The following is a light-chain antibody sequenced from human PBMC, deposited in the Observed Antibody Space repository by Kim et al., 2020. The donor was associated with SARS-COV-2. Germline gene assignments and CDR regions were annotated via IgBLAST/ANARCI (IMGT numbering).Light chain of an antibody. V-gene: IGLV1-40*01. CDR3: QSYDSSLSGYV. Sequence: QSVLTQPPSVSGAPGQRVTISCTGSSSNIGAGYDVPWYQQLPGTAPKLLIYGNSNRPSGLPDRFSGSKSGTSASLAITGLQAEDEADYYCQSYDSSLSGYVFGTGTKVTVL. CDR2: GNS. CDR1: SSNIGAGYD. J-gene: IGLJ1*01.